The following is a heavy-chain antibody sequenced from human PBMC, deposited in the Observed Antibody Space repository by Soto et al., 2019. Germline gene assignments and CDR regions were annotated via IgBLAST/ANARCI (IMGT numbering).Heavy chain of an antibody. J-gene: IGHJ4*02. CDR1: GDTFSSYT. D-gene: IGHD5-12*01. CDR3: ARGNSGYDFDNFDY. Sequence: QVQLVQSGAEVKKPGSSVKVSCKASGDTFSSYTISWVRQAPGQGLEWMGRIISIIGIANHAQKFQGRVTITADKSTSTVYMELSSLRSEDTAVYYCARGNSGYDFDNFDYWGQGTLVTVSS. V-gene: IGHV1-69*02. CDR2: IISIIGIA.